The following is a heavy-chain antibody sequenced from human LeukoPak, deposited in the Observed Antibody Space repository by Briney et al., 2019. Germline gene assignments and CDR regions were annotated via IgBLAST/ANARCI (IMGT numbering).Heavy chain of an antibody. J-gene: IGHJ6*03. Sequence: ASVKVSCKASGYTFTSYDTNWVRQATGQGLEWMGWMNPNSGNTGYAQKFQGRVTITRNTSISTAYMELSSLRSEDTAVYYCARVRDYYYYYYMDVWGKGTTVTISS. V-gene: IGHV1-8*03. CDR1: GYTFTSYD. CDR2: MNPNSGNT. CDR3: ARVRDYYYYYYMDV.